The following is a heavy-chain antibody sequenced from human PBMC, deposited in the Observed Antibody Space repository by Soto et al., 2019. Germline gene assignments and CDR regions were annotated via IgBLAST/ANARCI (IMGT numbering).Heavy chain of an antibody. Sequence: GPLRHPCGAFWVTLGGFGMHWVRQASGKRLEWVGRIRSKANSYATAYAASVKGRFTISRDDSKNTAYLQMNSLKTEDTAVYYCTSSLSSGWYVTWFDPWGQGTLVTVSS. J-gene: IGHJ5*02. CDR3: TSSLSSGWYVTWFDP. D-gene: IGHD6-19*01. CDR1: WVTLGGFG. CDR2: IRSKANSYAT. V-gene: IGHV3-73*01.